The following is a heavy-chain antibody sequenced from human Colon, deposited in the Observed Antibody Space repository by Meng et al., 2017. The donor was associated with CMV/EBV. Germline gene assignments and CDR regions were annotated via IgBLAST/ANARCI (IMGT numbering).Heavy chain of an antibody. V-gene: IGHV4-59*13. Sequence: SETLSLTCNVSGGSISTYYWTWIRQPPGKGLEWFGNIYYTGSAKYNPSLKSRLTISVDTAKNQFSLKLSSVTAADTAIYYCARADPSVAMYYFDYWGPGTLVTVSS. CDR1: GGSISTYY. J-gene: IGHJ4*02. CDR3: ARADPSVAMYYFDY. D-gene: IGHD5-12*01. CDR2: IYYTGSA.